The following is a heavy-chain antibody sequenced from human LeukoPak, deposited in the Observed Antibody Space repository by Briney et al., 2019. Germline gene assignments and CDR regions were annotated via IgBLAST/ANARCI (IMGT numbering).Heavy chain of an antibody. Sequence: GGSLRLSCAASGFTFSSHEMNWVRQAPGKGLEWVSYISSSGTNIYYADSVKGRFSISRDNANNLLYLQMNSLRAEGTAVYYCARESDSYDSSGYLDFDYWGQGTLVTVSS. CDR3: ARESDSYDSSGYLDFDY. CDR1: GFTFSSHE. J-gene: IGHJ4*02. D-gene: IGHD3-22*01. V-gene: IGHV3-48*03. CDR2: ISSSGTNI.